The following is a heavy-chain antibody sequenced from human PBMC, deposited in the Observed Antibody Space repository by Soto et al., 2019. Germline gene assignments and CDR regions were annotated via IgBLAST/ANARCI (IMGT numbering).Heavy chain of an antibody. V-gene: IGHV1-24*01. CDR1: GYTRTELS. CDR3: ATYYDILTGYPYYFDY. CDR2: FDPEDGET. D-gene: IGHD3-9*01. Sequence: ASVKVSCKVSGYTRTELSMHCVRQSPLKGLEWMGGFDPEDGETIYAQKFQGRVTMTEDTSTDTAYMELSSLRSEDTAVYYCATYYDILTGYPYYFDYWGQGTLVTVSS. J-gene: IGHJ4*02.